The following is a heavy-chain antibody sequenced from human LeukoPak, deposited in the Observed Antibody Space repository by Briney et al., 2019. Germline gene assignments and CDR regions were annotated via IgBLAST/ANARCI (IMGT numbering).Heavy chain of an antibody. CDR2: ISSSSSTI. CDR1: GFTFSNAW. D-gene: IGHD6-6*01. Sequence: PGGSLRLSCAASGFTFSNAWMSWVRQAPGKGLEWVSYISSSSSTIYYADSVKGRFTISRDNAKNSLYLQMNSLRAEDTAVYYCARGTAARQNYWGQGTLVTVSS. V-gene: IGHV3-48*01. J-gene: IGHJ4*02. CDR3: ARGTAARQNY.